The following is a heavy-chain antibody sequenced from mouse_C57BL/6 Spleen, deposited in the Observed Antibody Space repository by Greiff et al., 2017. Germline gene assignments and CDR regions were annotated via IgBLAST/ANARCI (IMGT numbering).Heavy chain of an antibody. CDR2: ISSGSSTI. D-gene: IGHD2-4*01. CDR3: ARGDYEGDYYAMDY. Sequence: EVKLVESGGGLVKPGGSLKLSCAASGFTFSDYGMHWVRQAPEKGLEWVAYISSGSSTIYYADTVKGRFTISRDNAKNHLFLQMTSLRSEDTAMYYCARGDYEGDYYAMDYWGQGTSVTVSS. V-gene: IGHV5-17*01. J-gene: IGHJ4*01. CDR1: GFTFSDYG.